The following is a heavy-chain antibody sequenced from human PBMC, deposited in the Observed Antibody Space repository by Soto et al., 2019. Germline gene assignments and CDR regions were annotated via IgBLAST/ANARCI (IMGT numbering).Heavy chain of an antibody. J-gene: IGHJ4*02. D-gene: IGHD3-9*01. CDR2: IWYDGSNK. V-gene: IGHV3-33*01. Sequence: GGSLRLSCAASGFTFSSYGMHWVRQAPGKGLEWVAVIWYDGSNKYYADSVKGRFTISRDNSKNTLYLQMNSLRAEDTAVYYCARGNSYDILTGYYHDYWGQGTLVTVSS. CDR3: ARGNSYDILTGYYHDY. CDR1: GFTFSSYG.